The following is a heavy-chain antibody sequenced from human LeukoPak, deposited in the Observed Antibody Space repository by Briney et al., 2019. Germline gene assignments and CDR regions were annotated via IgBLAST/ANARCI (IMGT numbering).Heavy chain of an antibody. CDR3: ASGYSADAFDI. Sequence: ASVKVSCKASGGTFSSYAISWVRQAPGQGLEWMGGIIPIFGTANYAQKFQGRVTITADKSTSTAYMELSSLRSEDTAVYYCASGYSADAFDIWGQGTMVTVSS. D-gene: IGHD5-18*01. CDR2: IIPIFGTA. CDR1: GGTFSSYA. V-gene: IGHV1-69*06. J-gene: IGHJ3*02.